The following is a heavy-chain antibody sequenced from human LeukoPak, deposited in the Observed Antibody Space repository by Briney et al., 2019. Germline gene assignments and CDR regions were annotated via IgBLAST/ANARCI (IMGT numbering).Heavy chain of an antibody. CDR1: GGSISSGSYY. D-gene: IGHD3-22*01. Sequence: KPSETLSLTCTVSGGSISSGSYYWSWIRQPAGKGLEWIGRIYTSGSTNYNPSLKSRVTISVDTSKNQFSLKLSSVTAADTAVYYCARDRYYYDSSGYQALLDYWGQGTLVTVSS. CDR2: IYTSGST. V-gene: IGHV4-61*02. CDR3: ARDRYYYDSSGYQALLDY. J-gene: IGHJ4*02.